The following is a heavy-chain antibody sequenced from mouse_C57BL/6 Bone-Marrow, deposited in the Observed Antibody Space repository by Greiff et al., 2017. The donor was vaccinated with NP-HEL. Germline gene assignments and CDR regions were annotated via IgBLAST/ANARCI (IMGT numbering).Heavy chain of an antibody. V-gene: IGHV14-3*01. CDR3: ASGDDYDVWFAY. Sequence: EVMLVESVAELVRPGASVKLSCTASGFNIKNTYMHWVKQRPEQGLEWIGRIDPANGNTKYAPKFQGKATITADTSSNTAYLQLSSLTSEDTAIYYCASGDDYDVWFAYWGQGTLVTVSA. J-gene: IGHJ3*01. D-gene: IGHD2-4*01. CDR2: IDPANGNT. CDR1: GFNIKNTY.